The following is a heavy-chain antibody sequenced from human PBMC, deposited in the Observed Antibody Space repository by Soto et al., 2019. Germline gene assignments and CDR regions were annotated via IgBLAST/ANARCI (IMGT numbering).Heavy chain of an antibody. D-gene: IGHD3-3*01. J-gene: IGHJ5*02. CDR1: GGSISSGGYY. CDR2: IYYSGST. V-gene: IGHV4-31*03. Sequence: KTSETLSLTCTVSGGSISSGGYYWRWIRQHPGKCLEWIGYIYYSGSTYYNPSLKSRVTISVDTSKNQFSLKLSSVTAADTAVYYCARVTGSITIFGVVLGWFDPWGQGTLVTVSS. CDR3: ARVTGSITIFGVVLGWFDP.